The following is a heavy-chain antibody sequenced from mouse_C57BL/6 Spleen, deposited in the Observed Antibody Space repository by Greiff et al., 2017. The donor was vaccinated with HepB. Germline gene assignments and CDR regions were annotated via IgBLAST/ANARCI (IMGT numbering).Heavy chain of an antibody. J-gene: IGHJ1*03. V-gene: IGHV5-6*01. D-gene: IGHD1-1*01. CDR2: ISSGGSYT. CDR3: ARHVTTVVGRYFDV. CDR1: GFTFSSYG. Sequence: EVKLVESGGDLVKPGGSLKLSCAASGFTFSSYGMSWVRQTPDKRLEWVATISSGGSYTYYPDSVKGRFTISRDNAKNTLYLQMSSLKSEDTAMYYCARHVTTVVGRYFDVWGTGTTVTVSS.